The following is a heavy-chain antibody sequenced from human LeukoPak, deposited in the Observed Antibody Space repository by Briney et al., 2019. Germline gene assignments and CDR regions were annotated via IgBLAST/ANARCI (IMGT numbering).Heavy chain of an antibody. Sequence: ASVKVSCKASGYTFTGFYMHWVRPAPGQGLEGMGWINPNCGATHFPQKFQGRLSTTRDTSISTAYTELTMLRSDDTAVYSCARADILTGSYILDFWGQGTLVTVSS. CDR2: INPNCGAT. D-gene: IGHD3-9*01. CDR3: ARADILTGSYILDF. V-gene: IGHV1-2*02. J-gene: IGHJ4*02. CDR1: GYTFTGFY.